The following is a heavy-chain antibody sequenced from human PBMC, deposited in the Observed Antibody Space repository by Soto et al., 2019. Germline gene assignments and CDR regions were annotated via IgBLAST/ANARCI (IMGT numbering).Heavy chain of an antibody. D-gene: IGHD6-6*01. J-gene: IGHJ4*02. Sequence: QVQLVQSGAEVKKPGASVKVSCKASGYTFTNYCIHWVRQAPGQGLEWMGWISAYNGDTDYAHNLQGRLTLTTDTSTSTAYMELRSLTSDDTAVYYCARAPYSTSTLLYFFDYWGQGTLDTVSS. CDR3: ARAPYSTSTLLYFFDY. CDR1: GYTFTNYC. CDR2: ISAYNGDT. V-gene: IGHV1-18*04.